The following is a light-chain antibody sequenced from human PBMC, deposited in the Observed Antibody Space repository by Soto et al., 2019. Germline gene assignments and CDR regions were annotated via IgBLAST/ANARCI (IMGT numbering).Light chain of an antibody. Sequence: QSALTQPASVSGSAGQSITISCSGTMRDVGAYNLVSWYQQHPGTAPKLIIYEVRNRPSGISSRFSGSRSGNTASLTISGLQPEDEGDYYCSVYTARSTLVFGGGTKVTV. CDR3: SVYTARSTLV. V-gene: IGLV2-14*01. J-gene: IGLJ3*02. CDR1: MRDVGAYNL. CDR2: EVR.